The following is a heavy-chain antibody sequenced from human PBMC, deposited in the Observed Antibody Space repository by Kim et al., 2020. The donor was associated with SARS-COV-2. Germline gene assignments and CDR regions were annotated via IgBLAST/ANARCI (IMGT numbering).Heavy chain of an antibody. CDR1: GFTFSSYA. J-gene: IGHJ4*02. Sequence: GGSLRLSCAASGFTFSSYAMRWVRQAPGKGLEWVAVISYDGSNKYYADSVKGRFTISRDNSKNTLYLQMNSLRAEDTAVYYCARESGQQQLVLDWGAVDYWGQGTLVTVSS. V-gene: IGHV3-30*04. CDR3: ARESGQQQLVLDWGAVDY. CDR2: ISYDGSNK. D-gene: IGHD6-13*01.